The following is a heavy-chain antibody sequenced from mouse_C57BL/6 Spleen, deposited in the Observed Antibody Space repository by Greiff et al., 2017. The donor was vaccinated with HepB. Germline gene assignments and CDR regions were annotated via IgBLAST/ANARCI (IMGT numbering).Heavy chain of an antibody. CDR3: ARCPITGTTWFAY. CDR1: GYTFTSYW. CDR2: INPSNGGT. Sequence: QVQLQQPGTELVKPGASVKLSCKASGYTFTSYWMHWVKQRPGQGLEWIGNINPSNGGTNYNEKFKSKATLTVDKSSSTAYMQLSSLISEDSAVYYCARCPITGTTWFAYWGQGTLVTVSA. J-gene: IGHJ3*01. V-gene: IGHV1-53*01. D-gene: IGHD4-1*01.